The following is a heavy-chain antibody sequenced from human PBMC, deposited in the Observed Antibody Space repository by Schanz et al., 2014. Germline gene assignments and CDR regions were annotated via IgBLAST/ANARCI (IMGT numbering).Heavy chain of an antibody. CDR1: GFTLSNYA. J-gene: IGHJ4*02. CDR2: ISHDGYST. V-gene: IGHV3-64D*06. Sequence: EVQLVESGGGLVQPGGSLRLSCAAPGFTLSNYAMHWVRQAPGKGLEYVSAISHDGYSTYYADSVKGRFTISRDNSKNTLYLQMSSLTTEDTAVYFCARDHTTESYYSAGPPIDYWGQGTLLTVSS. D-gene: IGHD1-26*01. CDR3: ARDHTTESYYSAGPPIDY.